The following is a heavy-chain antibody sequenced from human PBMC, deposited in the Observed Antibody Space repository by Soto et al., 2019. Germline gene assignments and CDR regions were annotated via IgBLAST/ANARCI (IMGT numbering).Heavy chain of an antibody. CDR1: GFTFDDYA. D-gene: IGHD6-13*01. J-gene: IGHJ4*02. V-gene: IGHV3-9*01. Sequence: HPGGSLRLSCAASGFTFDDYAMHWVRQAPGKGLEWVSGISWNSGSIGYADSVKGRFTISRDNAKNSLYLQMNSLRAEDTALYYCAKDVRRLQQRFDYWGQGTLVTVSS. CDR3: AKDVRRLQQRFDY. CDR2: ISWNSGSI.